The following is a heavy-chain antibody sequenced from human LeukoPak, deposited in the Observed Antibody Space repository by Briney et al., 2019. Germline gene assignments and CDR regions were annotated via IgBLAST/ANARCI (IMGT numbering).Heavy chain of an antibody. CDR3: ARFMSGWYSDY. CDR2: INHSGST. CDR1: GGSFSGYY. J-gene: IGHJ4*02. Sequence: PSETLSLTCAVYGGSFSGYYWSWIRQPPGKGLEWIGEINHSGSTNYNPSLKSRVTFSVDTSKNQLSLKLSSVTAAGTAVYYCARFMSGWYSDYWGQGALVTVSS. V-gene: IGHV4-34*01. D-gene: IGHD6-19*01.